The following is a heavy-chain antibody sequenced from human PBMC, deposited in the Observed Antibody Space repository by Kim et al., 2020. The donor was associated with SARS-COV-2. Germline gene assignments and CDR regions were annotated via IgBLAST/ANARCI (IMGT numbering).Heavy chain of an antibody. CDR1: GFTFDKYA. CDR3: SGGPFDP. CDR2: IRAKGRGGTT. V-gene: IGHV3-49*03. D-gene: IGHD2-15*01. J-gene: IGHJ5*02. Sequence: GGSLRLSCRTSGFTFDKYAINWFRQAPGKGLEWVGLIRAKGRGGTTAYAASVRDRFIISRDDSKSIADLQMNNLKADDTGVYYCSGGPFDPWGQGTVVTV.